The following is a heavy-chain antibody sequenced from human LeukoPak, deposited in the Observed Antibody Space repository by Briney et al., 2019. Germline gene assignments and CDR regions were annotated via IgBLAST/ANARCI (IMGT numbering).Heavy chain of an antibody. CDR2: ISGSGTSAI. V-gene: IGHV3-11*04. CDR3: AKSSLVVEWELRDFDY. Sequence: PGGSLRLSCAASGFTFSTYYISWIRQAPGKGLEWISYISGSGTSAIYYADSVQGRFTISRDNAKNSVYLQMNNLRDEDTAVYYCAKSSLVVEWELRDFDYWGQGTLVTVSS. J-gene: IGHJ4*02. D-gene: IGHD1-26*01. CDR1: GFTFSTYY.